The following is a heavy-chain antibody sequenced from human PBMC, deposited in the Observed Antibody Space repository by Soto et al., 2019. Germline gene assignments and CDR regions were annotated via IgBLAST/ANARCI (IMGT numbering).Heavy chain of an antibody. CDR1: GGTFSSYA. CDR3: ACTVSNYYYYGMDV. Sequence: QVQLVQSGAEVKKPGSSVKVSCKASGGTFSSYAISWVRQAPGQGLEWMGGIIPIFGTADYAQKFQGRVTLTADEPTSTAYMELSSLRSEDTAVYYCACTVSNYYYYGMDVWGQGTTVTVSS. J-gene: IGHJ6*02. CDR2: IIPIFGTA. D-gene: IGHD2-8*01. V-gene: IGHV1-69*12.